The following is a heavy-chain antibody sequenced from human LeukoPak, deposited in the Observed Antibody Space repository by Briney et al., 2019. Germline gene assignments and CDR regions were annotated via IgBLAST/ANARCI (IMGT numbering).Heavy chain of an antibody. Sequence: SETLSLTCAVYGGSFSGYYWSWIRQPPGKGLEWIGEINHSGSTNYNPSLKSRVTISVGTSKNQFSLKLSSVTAADTAVYYCARGALRFLEWLLKFDPWGQGTLVTVSS. J-gene: IGHJ5*02. CDR3: ARGALRFLEWLLKFDP. CDR1: GGSFSGYY. CDR2: INHSGST. D-gene: IGHD3-3*01. V-gene: IGHV4-34*01.